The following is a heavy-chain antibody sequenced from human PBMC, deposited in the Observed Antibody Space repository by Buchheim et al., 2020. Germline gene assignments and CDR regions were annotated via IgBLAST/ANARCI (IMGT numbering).Heavy chain of an antibody. CDR2: IKQDGSEK. Sequence: EVQLVESGGGLVQPGGSLRLSCAASGFTFSSYWMSWVRQAPGKGLEWVANIKQDGSEKYYVDSVKGRFTISRDNAKNSLYLQMNSLRAEDTAVYYCAREYSSGWYGGYVWFDPWGQGTL. CDR3: AREYSSGWYGGYVWFDP. V-gene: IGHV3-7*01. D-gene: IGHD6-19*01. CDR1: GFTFSSYW. J-gene: IGHJ5*02.